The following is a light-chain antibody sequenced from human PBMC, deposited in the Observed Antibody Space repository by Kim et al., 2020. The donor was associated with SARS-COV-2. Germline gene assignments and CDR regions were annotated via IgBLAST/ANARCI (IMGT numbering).Light chain of an antibody. CDR1: QSVSTY. J-gene: IGKJ1*01. Sequence: LAPGEIATLSCRASQSVSTYLAWYQQKPGQFPRLLIYDASKRASGIPARFSGSGSGTDFTLTVSSLEPEDFAVYYCQQRDSWPQTFGQGTKVDIK. V-gene: IGKV3-11*01. CDR2: DAS. CDR3: QQRDSWPQT.